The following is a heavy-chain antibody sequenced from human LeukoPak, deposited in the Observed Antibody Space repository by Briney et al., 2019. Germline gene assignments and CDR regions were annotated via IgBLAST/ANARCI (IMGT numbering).Heavy chain of an antibody. D-gene: IGHD5-12*01. J-gene: IGHJ4*02. Sequence: PGRSLRLSCAASGFTFSSYAMHWVRQAPGKGLEWVAVISYDGSNKYYADSVKGRFTISRDNSKNSLYLQMNSLRAEDTAVYYCARDPWMWPPGTTISHIYYFDYWGQGTLVTVSS. V-gene: IGHV3-30-3*01. CDR1: GFTFSSYA. CDR3: ARDPWMWPPGTTISHIYYFDY. CDR2: ISYDGSNK.